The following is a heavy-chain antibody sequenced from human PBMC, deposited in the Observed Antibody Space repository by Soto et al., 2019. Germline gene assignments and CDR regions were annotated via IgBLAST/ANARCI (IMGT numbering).Heavy chain of an antibody. Sequence: QVQLVQSGAEVKKPGSSVKVSCKASGGTFSSYTISWVRQAPGQGLEWMGRIIPILGIANYAQKFQGRVTINADKTKSAAYMELSSLRSEDTAVYYCARDKGIVVVPAADGGMDVWGQGTTVTVSS. V-gene: IGHV1-69*08. J-gene: IGHJ6*02. CDR1: GGTFSSYT. CDR3: ARDKGIVVVPAADGGMDV. D-gene: IGHD2-2*01. CDR2: IIPILGIA.